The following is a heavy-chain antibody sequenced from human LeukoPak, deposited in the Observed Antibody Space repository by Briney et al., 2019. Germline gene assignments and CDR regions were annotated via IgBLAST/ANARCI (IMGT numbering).Heavy chain of an antibody. CDR1: GGSISSYY. Sequence: SETLSLTCTVSGGSISSYYWSWIRQPPGKGLEWIGYIYYSGSTNYNPSLKGRVTISVDTSKNQFSLKLSSVTAADTAVYYCASQRDSSGYFVLWGQGTMVTVSS. CDR2: IYYSGST. D-gene: IGHD3-22*01. CDR3: ASQRDSSGYFVL. J-gene: IGHJ3*01. V-gene: IGHV4-59*08.